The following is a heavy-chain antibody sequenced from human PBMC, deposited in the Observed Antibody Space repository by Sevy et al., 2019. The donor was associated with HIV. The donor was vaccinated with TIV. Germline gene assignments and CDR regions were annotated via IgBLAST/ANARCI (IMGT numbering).Heavy chain of an antibody. CDR3: ASRGYCGGGSCYSGPNDY. V-gene: IGHV3-48*02. Sequence: GGSLGLSCAASTFTFSSYSMHWVRQAPGKGLEWVSYISSSSGTRYYADSVKGRFTISRDNAKNSLFLQMNSLRDEDTAVYYCASRGYCGGGSCYSGPNDYWGQGTLVTVSS. D-gene: IGHD2-15*01. CDR1: TFTFSSYS. CDR2: ISSSSGTR. J-gene: IGHJ4*02.